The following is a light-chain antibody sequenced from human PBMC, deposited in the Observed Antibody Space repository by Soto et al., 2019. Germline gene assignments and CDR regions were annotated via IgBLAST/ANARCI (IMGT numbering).Light chain of an antibody. Sequence: DIRMTQSPSSVSASVGDRVTITCRASQSIDKYLNWYQQKPGQAPELLSYAASTLPSGVPSRVSGTGSGTHFTRAINSMQPEDFATSSCHQGYSTPTFGQGNRL. V-gene: IGKV1-39*01. CDR1: QSIDKY. CDR2: AAS. CDR3: HQGYSTPT. J-gene: IGKJ2*01.